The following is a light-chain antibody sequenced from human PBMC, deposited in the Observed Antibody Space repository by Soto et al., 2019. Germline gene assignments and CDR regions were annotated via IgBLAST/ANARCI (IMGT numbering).Light chain of an antibody. J-gene: IGKJ5*01. CDR3: QQYGRPPRAT. Sequence: EIVLTQSPATLSLSPGERATLSCRASQSVSSNLAWYQQKPGQAPRLLIYEASSRATGIPDRFSGGGSGTDFTLSISKVEPEDFAVYYCQQYGRPPRATFGQGTRLEIK. CDR2: EAS. V-gene: IGKV3-20*01. CDR1: QSVSSN.